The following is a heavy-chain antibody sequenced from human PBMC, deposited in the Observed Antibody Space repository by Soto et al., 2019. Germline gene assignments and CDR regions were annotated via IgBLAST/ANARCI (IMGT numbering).Heavy chain of an antibody. CDR2: ISGTGNSV. Sequence: PGGSLRLSCVASGFTFNSFGMSWVRQAPGKGLEWVSAISGTGNSVYYADSVKGRFTISRDNSENTLYLQMNSLRAEDTAIYYCTRVPVHPYCGGDCYLDYWGQGTLVTVSS. CDR1: GFTFNSFG. CDR3: TRVPVHPYCGGDCYLDY. D-gene: IGHD2-21*02. J-gene: IGHJ4*01. V-gene: IGHV3-23*01.